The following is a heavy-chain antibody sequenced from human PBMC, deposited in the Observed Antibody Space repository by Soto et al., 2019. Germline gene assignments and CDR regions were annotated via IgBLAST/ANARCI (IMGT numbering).Heavy chain of an antibody. CDR3: ARVLVKVTMVRGVIYKSNWFDP. CDR2: INHSGST. CDR1: GGSFSGYY. J-gene: IGHJ5*02. Sequence: PSETLSLTCAVYGGSFSGYYWSWIRQPPGKGLEWIGEINHSGSTNYNPSLKSRVTISVDTSKNQFSLKLSSVTAADTAVYYCARVLVKVTMVRGVIYKSNWFDPWGQGTLVTVSS. D-gene: IGHD3-10*01. V-gene: IGHV4-34*01.